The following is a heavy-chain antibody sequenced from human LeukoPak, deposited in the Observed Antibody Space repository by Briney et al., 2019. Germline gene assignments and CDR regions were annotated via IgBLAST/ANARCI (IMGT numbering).Heavy chain of an antibody. CDR2: INPNSGGT. Sequence: ASLKLSCKASGYTFTGYYMHWVRQAPGQGLEWMGWINPNSGGTNYAQKFQGRVTMTRDTSISTAYMEPSRLRSDDTAVYYCARGGWGSGWYFYWGQGTLATVSS. V-gene: IGHV1-2*02. D-gene: IGHD6-19*01. CDR3: ARGGWGSGWYFY. J-gene: IGHJ4*02. CDR1: GYTFTGYY.